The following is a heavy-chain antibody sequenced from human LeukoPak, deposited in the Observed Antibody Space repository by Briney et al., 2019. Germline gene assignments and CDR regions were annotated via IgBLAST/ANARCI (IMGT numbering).Heavy chain of an antibody. V-gene: IGHV4-59*01. CDR2: IYYSGST. J-gene: IGHJ4*02. CDR3: ARGSYYYDSSGYYELDY. D-gene: IGHD3-22*01. Sequence: SETLSLTCTVSGGSISSYYWSWIRQPSGKGLEWIGYIYYSGSTNYNPSLKSRVTISVDTSKNQFSLKLSSVTAADTAVYYCARGSYYYDSSGYYELDYWGQGTLVTVSS. CDR1: GGSISSYY.